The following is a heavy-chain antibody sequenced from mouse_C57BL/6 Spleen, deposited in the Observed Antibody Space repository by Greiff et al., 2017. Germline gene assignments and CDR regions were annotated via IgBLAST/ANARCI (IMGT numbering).Heavy chain of an antibody. CDR2: IHPNSGST. D-gene: IGHD4-1*01. V-gene: IGHV1-64*01. J-gene: IGHJ2*01. CDR3: ARSQTGTGPYFDY. Sequence: VQLQQPGAELVKPGASVKLSCKASGYTFTSYWMHWVKQRPGQGLEWIGMIHPNSGSTNYNEKFKSKATLTVDKSSSTAYMQLSSLTSEDSAVYYCARSQTGTGPYFDYWGQGTTRTVSS. CDR1: GYTFTSYW.